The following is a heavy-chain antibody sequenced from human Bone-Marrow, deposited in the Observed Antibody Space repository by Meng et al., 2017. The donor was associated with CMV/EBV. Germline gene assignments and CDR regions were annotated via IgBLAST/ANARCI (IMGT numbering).Heavy chain of an antibody. D-gene: IGHD3-22*01. CDR2: ISSSSSYI. CDR3: AKETYYDSTFDN. J-gene: IGHJ4*02. CDR1: GFTFSSYS. V-gene: IGHV3-21*01. Sequence: GESLKISCAASGFTFSSYSMNWVRQAPGKGLEWVSSISSSSSYIYYADSVKGRFTISRDNAKNSLYLQMNRLRADDTALYYCAKETYYDSTFDNWGQGTLVTVSS.